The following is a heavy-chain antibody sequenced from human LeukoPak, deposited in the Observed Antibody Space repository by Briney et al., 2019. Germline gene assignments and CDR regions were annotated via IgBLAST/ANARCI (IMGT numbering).Heavy chain of an antibody. CDR3: ARGYCSGGSCYSYYYYNYIDV. CDR1: GDSISSSSYD. Sequence: SETLSLTCTVPGDSISSSSYDSGSIRQPSGKGLEWIESVQYSGSTNYHPSLNSPLTISVGASKNQFSLKLSSVTAADTAVYYCARGYCSGGSCYSYYYYNYIDVWGKGTTVTVSS. D-gene: IGHD2-15*01. CDR2: VQYSGST. V-gene: IGHV4-39*07. J-gene: IGHJ6*03.